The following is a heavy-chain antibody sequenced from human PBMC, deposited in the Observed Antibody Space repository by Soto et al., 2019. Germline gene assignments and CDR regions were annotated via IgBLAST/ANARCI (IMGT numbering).Heavy chain of an antibody. CDR3: ARGAGIAVAGTPGGGEKFDY. J-gene: IGHJ4*02. Sequence: GGSLRLSCAASGFTFSSYAMHWVRQAPGKGLEWVAVISYDGSNKYYADSVKGRFTISRDNSKNTLYLQMNRLRAEDTAVYYCARGAGIAVAGTPGGGEKFDYWGQGTLVTVSS. CDR1: GFTFSSYA. D-gene: IGHD6-19*01. CDR2: ISYDGSNK. V-gene: IGHV3-30-3*01.